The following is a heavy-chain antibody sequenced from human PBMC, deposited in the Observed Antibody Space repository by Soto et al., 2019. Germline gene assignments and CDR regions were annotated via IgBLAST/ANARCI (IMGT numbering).Heavy chain of an antibody. CDR2: IDPSDSYT. CDR3: TRHTGYDSSLDY. D-gene: IGHD5-12*01. V-gene: IGHV5-10-1*01. J-gene: IGHJ4*02. CDR1: GYTFTGHW. Sequence: GESLKSSCQGSGYTFTGHWISWVRQMPGKGLEWMGRIDPSDSYTDYSQTVQGHVTMSADKSLNTAYLQWSSLQASDTAVYYCTRHTGYDSSLDYWAQGTLVTVSS.